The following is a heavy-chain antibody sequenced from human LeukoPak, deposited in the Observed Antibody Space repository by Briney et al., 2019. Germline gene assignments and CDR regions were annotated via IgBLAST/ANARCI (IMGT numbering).Heavy chain of an antibody. V-gene: IGHV4-38-2*01. Sequence: NPSETLSLTCAVSGCSISNGYYWVWIRQPPGRGLEWIGSLYHSDSAYYNTSLRSRVSMSVDTSKNQFSLTLSFVTAADTAVYYCARQHDSYYYYYIDVWGSGTTVTVSS. CDR3: ARQHDSYYYYYIDV. CDR1: GCSISNGYY. CDR2: LYHSDSA. J-gene: IGHJ6*03.